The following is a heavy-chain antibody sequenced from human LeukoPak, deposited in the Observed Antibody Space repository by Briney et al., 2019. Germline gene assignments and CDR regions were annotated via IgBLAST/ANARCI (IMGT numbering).Heavy chain of an antibody. CDR1: GGSFSGYY. D-gene: IGHD3-3*01. CDR2: INHSGST. Sequence: SETLSLTCAVYGGSFSGYYWSWIRQPPGKGLEWIREINHSGSTNYNPSLKSRVTISVDTSKNQFSLKLSSVTAADTAVYYCARFFTDHDYWGQGTLVTVSS. CDR3: ARFFTDHDY. J-gene: IGHJ4*02. V-gene: IGHV4-34*01.